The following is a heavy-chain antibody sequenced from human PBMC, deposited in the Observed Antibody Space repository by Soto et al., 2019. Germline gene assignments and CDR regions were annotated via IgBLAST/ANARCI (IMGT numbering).Heavy chain of an antibody. CDR1: GGTFSSYA. CDR2: IIPIFGTA. V-gene: IGHV1-69*01. J-gene: IGHJ5*02. CDR3: ASGAHSSSWYSTFHWFDP. D-gene: IGHD6-13*01. Sequence: QVQLVQSGAEVKKPGSSVKVSCKASGGTFSSYAISWVRQAPGQGLEWMGGIIPIFGTANYAKKFQGRVTITADESTSTAYMELSSLRSEDTAVYYCASGAHSSSWYSTFHWFDPWGQGTLVTVSS.